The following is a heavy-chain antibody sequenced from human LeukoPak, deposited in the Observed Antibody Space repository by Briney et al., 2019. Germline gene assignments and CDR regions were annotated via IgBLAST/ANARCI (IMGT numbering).Heavy chain of an antibody. D-gene: IGHD3-10*01. V-gene: IGHV4-38-2*01. CDR1: GYSISSGYY. J-gene: IGHJ4*02. CDR2: IYHSGST. CDR3: ARQESDFDY. Sequence: SETLSLTCAVSGYSISSGYYWGWIRPPPGKGLEWIGSIYHSGSTYYNPSLKSRATISVDTSKNQFSLKLSSVTAADTAVYYCARQESDFDYWGQGTLVTVSS.